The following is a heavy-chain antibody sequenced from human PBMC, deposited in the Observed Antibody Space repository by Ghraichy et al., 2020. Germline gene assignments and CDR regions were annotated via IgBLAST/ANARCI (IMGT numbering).Heavy chain of an antibody. CDR3: ARDGSFSSSSYAFDI. V-gene: IGHV3-30*04. CDR1: GFTFSSYA. D-gene: IGHD6-6*01. CDR2: ISYDGSNK. Sequence: GGSLRLSCAASGFTFSSYAMHWVRQAPGKGLEWVAVISYDGSNKYYADSVKGRFTISRDNSKNTLYLQMNSLRAEDTAVYYCARDGSFSSSSYAFDIWGQGTMATVSS. J-gene: IGHJ3*02.